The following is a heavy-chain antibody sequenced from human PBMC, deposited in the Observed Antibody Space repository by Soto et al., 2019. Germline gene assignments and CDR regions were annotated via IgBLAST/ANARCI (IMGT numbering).Heavy chain of an antibody. D-gene: IGHD5-18*01. CDR3: ARAPQIDPAMAHYYMDV. J-gene: IGHJ6*03. CDR2: INPSGDST. CDR1: GYTFTRYH. V-gene: IGHV1-46*01. Sequence: GASVNVSCKASGYTFTRYHVHWVRQAPGQGLEWMGIINPSGDSTTYAQKFQGRVTMTGDTSTSTVYMDLSSLRSEDTAVYYCARAPQIDPAMAHYYMDVWGQGTTVNVSS.